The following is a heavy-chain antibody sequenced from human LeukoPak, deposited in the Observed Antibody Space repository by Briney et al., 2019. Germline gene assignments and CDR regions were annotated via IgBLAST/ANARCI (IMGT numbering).Heavy chain of an antibody. CDR2: INHSGST. Sequence: PSETLSLTCAVYGGSFSGYYWSWIRQPPGKGLEWIGEINHSGSTNYNPSLKSRVTISVDTSRNQFSLKLNSVTAADTAVYYCAKSNGYGLIDIWGQGTMVTGSS. J-gene: IGHJ3*02. V-gene: IGHV4-34*01. D-gene: IGHD3-22*01. CDR1: GGSFSGYY. CDR3: AKSNGYGLIDI.